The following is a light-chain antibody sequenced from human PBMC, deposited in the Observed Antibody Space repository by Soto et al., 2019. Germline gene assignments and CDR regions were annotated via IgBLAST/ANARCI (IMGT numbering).Light chain of an antibody. CDR1: QSVSSSY. J-gene: IGKJ1*01. CDR2: GAS. CDR3: QQYGSSPPRT. V-gene: IGKV3-20*01. Sequence: EIVLTQSPGTLSLSPGERATLSCRASQSVSSSYLAWYQQKPGQAPRLLIYGASSRATGIPDRFSGSGSGTYFTLTISRLEPEDFAVYYCQQYGSSPPRTFGQGAKVEFK.